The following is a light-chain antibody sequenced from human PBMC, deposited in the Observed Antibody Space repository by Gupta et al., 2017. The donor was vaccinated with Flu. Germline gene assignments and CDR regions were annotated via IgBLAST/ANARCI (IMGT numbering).Light chain of an antibody. CDR1: SSDVSGYNY. CDR2: DVS. Sequence: QSALTQPRSVSGSPRQSVTISCTGTSSDVSGYNYVSWYQQHPGKAPKLMIYDVSKRPSGVPDRFSGSKSGNTASLTISGLQAEDEADYYCCSYAGSPLYVFGTGTKVTVL. V-gene: IGLV2-11*01. CDR3: CSYAGSPLYV. J-gene: IGLJ1*01.